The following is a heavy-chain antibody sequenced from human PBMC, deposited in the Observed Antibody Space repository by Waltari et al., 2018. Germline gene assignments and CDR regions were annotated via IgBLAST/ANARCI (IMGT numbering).Heavy chain of an antibody. CDR3: ARGIAVAGINDYGMDV. CDR2: MNPNSGNT. Sequence: QVQLVQSGAEVKKPGASVKVSCKASGYTFTSYDINWVRTATGQGLEWMGWMNPNSGNTGYAQKFQGRVTMTRNTSISTAYMELSSLRSEDTAVYYCARGIAVAGINDYGMDVWGQGTTVTVSS. D-gene: IGHD6-19*01. CDR1: GYTFTSYD. V-gene: IGHV1-8*01. J-gene: IGHJ6*02.